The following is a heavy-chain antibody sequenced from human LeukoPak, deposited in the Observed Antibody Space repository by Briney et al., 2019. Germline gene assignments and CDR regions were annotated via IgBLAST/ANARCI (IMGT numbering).Heavy chain of an antibody. J-gene: IGHJ4*02. V-gene: IGHV3-30-3*01. CDR1: GFTFSSYA. CDR3: ARDQGAVRGVRGVDY. CDR2: ISYDGSNK. Sequence: GGSLRLSCAASGFTFSSYAMHWVRQAPGKGLEWVAVISYDGSNKYYADSVKGRFTISRDNSKNTLYLQMNSLRAEDTAVYYCARDQGAVRGVRGVDYWGQGTLVTVSS. D-gene: IGHD3-10*01.